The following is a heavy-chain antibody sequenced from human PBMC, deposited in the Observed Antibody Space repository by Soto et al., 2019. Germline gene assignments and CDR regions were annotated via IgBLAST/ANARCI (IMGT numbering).Heavy chain of an antibody. V-gene: IGHV1-2*02. D-gene: IGHD6-13*01. CDR1: GYTFTGYY. J-gene: IGHJ6*02. CDR3: ARDQGYSSSPGRDSYGMDV. CDR2: INPNSGGT. Sequence: WASVKVSCKASGYTFTGYYMHWVRQAPGQGLEWMGWINPNSGGTNYAQKFQGRVTMTRDTSISTAYMELSRLRSDDTAVYYCARDQGYSSSPGRDSYGMDVWGQGTTVTVSS.